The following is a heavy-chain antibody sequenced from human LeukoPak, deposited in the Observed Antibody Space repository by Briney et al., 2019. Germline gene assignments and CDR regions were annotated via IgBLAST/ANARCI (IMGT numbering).Heavy chain of an antibody. CDR2: IKEDGSEK. Sequence: GGSLRLSCAVSGFTFSSYWMTWVRQAPGKGLEWVASIKEDGSEKYYVDSVKGRFTISRENAKKSLYLQMNSLRVEDTAVYYCGTTGTTGDYWGQGTLVTVSS. D-gene: IGHD1-1*01. V-gene: IGHV3-7*03. CDR1: GFTFSSYW. CDR3: GTTGTTGDY. J-gene: IGHJ4*02.